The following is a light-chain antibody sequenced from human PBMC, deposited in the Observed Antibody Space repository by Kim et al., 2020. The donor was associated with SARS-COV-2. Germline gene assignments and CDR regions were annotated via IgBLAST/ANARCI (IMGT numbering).Light chain of an antibody. V-gene: IGLV7-46*01. CDR1: TGAVTSGHY. Sequence: PCETVTPPCDSRTGAVTSGHYPYSRQQKPGQAPTTLIYDTGKKHSWTPARFSGSLLGGKAALTLSGAQPEDEAEYYCLLYYSGVRVFGGGTQLTVL. CDR3: LLYYSGVRV. CDR2: DTG. J-gene: IGLJ2*01.